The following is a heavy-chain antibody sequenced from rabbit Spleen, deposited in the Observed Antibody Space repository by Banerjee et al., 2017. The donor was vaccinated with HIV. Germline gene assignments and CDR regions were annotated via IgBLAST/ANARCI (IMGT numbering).Heavy chain of an antibody. CDR3: ARGIPVNAGYGYYDL. Sequence: QSLEESGGDLVKPGASLTLTCTASGFSFSSSDYMCWVRQAPGKGLEWIGCIGTSSGRTWYAGWAKGRFTISKTSSTTMTLQMTSLTAADTATYFCARGIPVNAGYGYYDLWGQGTLVTVS. J-gene: IGHJ6*01. CDR1: GFSFSSSDY. CDR2: IGTSSGRT. V-gene: IGHV1S40*01. D-gene: IGHD6-1*01.